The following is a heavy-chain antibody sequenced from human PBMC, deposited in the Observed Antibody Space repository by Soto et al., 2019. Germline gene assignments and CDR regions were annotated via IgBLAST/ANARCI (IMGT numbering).Heavy chain of an antibody. D-gene: IGHD3-10*01. J-gene: IGHJ6*02. CDR3: ARSWGVGYYGMDV. CDR2: INTGNGNT. CDR1: GYNFTTYA. V-gene: IGHV1-3*04. Sequence: GASVKVSCKASGYNFTTYAMLWVRQAPGQRLEWMGWINTGNGNTKYSPKFQGRVTITRDTSASTAYMELSSLKSEDTAVYYCARSWGVGYYGMDVWGQGTTVTVSS.